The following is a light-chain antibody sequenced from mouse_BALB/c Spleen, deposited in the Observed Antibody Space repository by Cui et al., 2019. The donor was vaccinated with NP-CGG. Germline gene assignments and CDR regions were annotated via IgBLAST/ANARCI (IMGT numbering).Light chain of an antibody. J-gene: IGLJ1*01. V-gene: IGLV1*01. CDR3: ALWYSNHWV. Sequence: QAVVTQDSALTTSPGETVTLTCRSSTGAVTTSNYANWVQEKPDHLFTGLIGGTNNRPPGVPARFSGSLIGDKAALTITGVQTEDEAIYFCALWYSNHWVFGGGTKLTVL. CDR2: GTN. CDR1: TGAVTTSNY.